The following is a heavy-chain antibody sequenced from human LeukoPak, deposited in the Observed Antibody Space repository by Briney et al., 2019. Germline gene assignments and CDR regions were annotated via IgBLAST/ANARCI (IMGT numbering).Heavy chain of an antibody. D-gene: IGHD2-8*01. CDR1: GFTFSSYA. V-gene: IGHV3-23*01. CDR2: ISGSGGST. Sequence: GGSLRLSCAASGFTFSSYAMSWVRQAPGKGLEWVSAISGSGGSTYYADSVKGRFTISRDNSKNTLYLQLNSLRADDTAVYCCAKDRDEVVPGAFDIWGQGTMVTVSS. J-gene: IGHJ3*02. CDR3: AKDRDEVVPGAFDI.